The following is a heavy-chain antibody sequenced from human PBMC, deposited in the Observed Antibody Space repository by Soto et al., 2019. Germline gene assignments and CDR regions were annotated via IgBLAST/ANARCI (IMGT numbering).Heavy chain of an antibody. V-gene: IGHV1-18*04. J-gene: IGHJ6*02. Sequence: ASVKVSFKASGYTFTSYGISWVRQAPGQGLEWMGWISAYNGNTNYAQKLQGRVTMTTDTSTSTAYMELRSLRSDDTAVYYCARGDSSSWYYYYGMDVWGQGTTVTVSS. D-gene: IGHD6-13*01. CDR1: GYTFTSYG. CDR2: ISAYNGNT. CDR3: ARGDSSSWYYYYGMDV.